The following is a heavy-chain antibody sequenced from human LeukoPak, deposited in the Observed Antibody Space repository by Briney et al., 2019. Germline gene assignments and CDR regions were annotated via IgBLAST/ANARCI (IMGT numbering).Heavy chain of an antibody. CDR1: GFTFDDYG. J-gene: IGHJ4*02. Sequence: GGSLRLSCAASGFTFDDYGMSWVRQAPGKGLEWVSGINWNGGSTGYADSVKGRFTISRDNAKNSLYLQMNGLRAEDTALYYCARDTYYYDSSGYAPFDYWGQGTLVTVSS. D-gene: IGHD3-22*01. CDR3: ARDTYYYDSSGYAPFDY. CDR2: INWNGGST. V-gene: IGHV3-20*04.